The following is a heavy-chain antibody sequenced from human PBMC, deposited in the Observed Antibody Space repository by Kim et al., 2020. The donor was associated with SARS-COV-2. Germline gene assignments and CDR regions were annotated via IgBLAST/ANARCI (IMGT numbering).Heavy chain of an antibody. CDR3: ARISESELPD. D-gene: IGHD1-7*01. V-gene: IGHV1-3*01. CDR2: NT. J-gene: IGHJ4*02. Sequence: NTKYSQKFQGRVTITRDTSASTAYMELSSLRSEDTAVYYCARISESELPDWGQGTLVTVSS.